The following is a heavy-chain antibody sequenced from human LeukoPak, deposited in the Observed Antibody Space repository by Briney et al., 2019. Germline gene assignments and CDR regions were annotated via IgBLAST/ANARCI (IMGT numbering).Heavy chain of an antibody. D-gene: IGHD1-26*01. Sequence: GGSLRLSCTASGFTFGDYAMSWFRQAPGKGLEWVGFIRSKAYGGTTEYAASVKGRFTISRDDSKSIAYLQMNSLKTEDTAVYYCTRDHPSGSPDYWGQGTLVTVSS. CDR3: TRDHPSGSPDY. CDR1: GFTFGDYA. CDR2: IRSKAYGGTT. J-gene: IGHJ4*02. V-gene: IGHV3-49*03.